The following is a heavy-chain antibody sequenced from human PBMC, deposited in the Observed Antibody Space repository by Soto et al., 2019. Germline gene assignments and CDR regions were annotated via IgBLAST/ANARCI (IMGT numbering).Heavy chain of an antibody. J-gene: IGHJ4*02. CDR1: GGSISSYY. D-gene: IGHD6-19*01. CDR2: IYYSGST. CDR3: ARVRGIAVAGYYFDY. V-gene: IGHV4-59*01. Sequence: QVQLQESGPGLVKPSETLSLTCTVSGGSISSYYWSWIRQPPGKGLEWIGYIYYSGSTNYNPSLKSRVTISVDTSKNQFSLQLSSVTAADTAVYYCARVRGIAVAGYYFDYWGQGTLVTVSS.